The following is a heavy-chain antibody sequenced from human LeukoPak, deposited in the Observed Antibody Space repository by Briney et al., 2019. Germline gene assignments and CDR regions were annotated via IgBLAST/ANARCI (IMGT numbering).Heavy chain of an antibody. D-gene: IGHD5-24*01. V-gene: IGHV4-34*01. J-gene: IGHJ3*01. CDR1: GGSFSGYY. Sequence: SETLSLTCAVYGGSFSGYYWSWIRQPPGKGLEWIGEINHSGSTNYNPSLKSRVTISVDTSKNQFSLKLSSVTAADTAVYYCARLPPPTRDGYNLGGWGQGTMVTVSP. CDR2: INHSGST. CDR3: ARLPPPTRDGYNLGG.